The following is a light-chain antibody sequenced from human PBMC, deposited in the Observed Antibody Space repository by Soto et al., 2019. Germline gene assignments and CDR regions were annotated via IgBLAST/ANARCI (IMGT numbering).Light chain of an antibody. V-gene: IGKV1-27*01. CDR2: EAS. J-gene: IGKJ1*01. CDR3: QSFDSAPQT. CDR1: QGIRHY. Sequence: DIQMTQSPSSLSASVGDRVTITCRASQGIRHYLAWYQQKPGKVPKLLIYEASNLQSGVPSLFRGGGSGTEFTLTISSLPPEDVSTYYCQSFDSAPQTFGQGTKVEIK.